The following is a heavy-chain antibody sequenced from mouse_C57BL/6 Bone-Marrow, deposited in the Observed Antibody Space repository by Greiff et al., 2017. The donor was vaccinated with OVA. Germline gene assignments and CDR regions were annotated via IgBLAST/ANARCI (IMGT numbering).Heavy chain of an antibody. Sequence: LVESGAELVRPGTSVKVSCKASGYAFTNYLIEWVKQRPGQGLEWIGVINPGSGGTNYNEKFKGKATLTADKSSSTAYMQLSSLTSEDSAVYFCARSGAYYYGSSYVAAMDYWGQGTSVTVSS. J-gene: IGHJ4*01. CDR3: ARSGAYYYGSSYVAAMDY. D-gene: IGHD1-1*01. CDR1: GYAFTNYL. CDR2: INPGSGGT. V-gene: IGHV1-54*01.